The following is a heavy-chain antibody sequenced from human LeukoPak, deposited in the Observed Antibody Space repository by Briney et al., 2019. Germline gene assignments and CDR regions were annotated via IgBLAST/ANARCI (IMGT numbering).Heavy chain of an antibody. D-gene: IGHD3-10*01. CDR2: IKSKTDGGTT. CDR1: GFTFSNAW. J-gene: IGHJ4*02. V-gene: IGHV3-15*01. CDR3: TKTYYYGSGSLDY. Sequence: TGGSPRVSCAASGFTFSNAWMSWVRQAPGKGLEWVGRIKSKTDGGTTDYAAPVKGRFTISRDDSKNTLYLQMNSLKTEDTAIYYCTKTYYYGSGSLDYWGQGTLVTVSS.